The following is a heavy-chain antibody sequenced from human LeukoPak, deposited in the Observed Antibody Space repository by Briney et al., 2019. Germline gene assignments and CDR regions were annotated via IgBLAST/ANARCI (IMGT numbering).Heavy chain of an antibody. V-gene: IGHV1-8*02. CDR2: MNPNSGNT. CDR3: ARALPRITMVRGVREGDY. Sequence: ASVKVSCKASGYTFTSYGIRWVRQATGQGLEWMGWMNPNSGNTGYAQKFQGRVTMTRNTSISTAYMELSSLRSEDTAVYYCARALPRITMVRGVREGDYWGQGTLVTVSS. D-gene: IGHD3-10*01. CDR1: GYTFTSYG. J-gene: IGHJ4*02.